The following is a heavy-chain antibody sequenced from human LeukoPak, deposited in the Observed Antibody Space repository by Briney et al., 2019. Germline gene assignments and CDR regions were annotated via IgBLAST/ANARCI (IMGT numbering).Heavy chain of an antibody. CDR2: INHSGST. CDR3: ATLCDDSSGYDAFDI. CDR1: GGSFSGYY. Sequence: SETLSLTCAVYGGSFSGYYWSWIRQPPGKGLEWIGEINHSGSTNYNPSLKSRVTISVDTSKNQFSLKLSSVTAADTAVYYCATLCDDSSGYDAFDIWGQGTMVTVSS. J-gene: IGHJ3*02. D-gene: IGHD3-22*01. V-gene: IGHV4-34*01.